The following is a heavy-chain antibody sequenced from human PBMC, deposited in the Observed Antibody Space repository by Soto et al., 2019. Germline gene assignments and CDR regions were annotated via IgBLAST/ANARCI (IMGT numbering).Heavy chain of an antibody. CDR1: GGTFSSYA. V-gene: IGHV1-3*01. CDR3: ARDRSSAHFDY. CDR2: INASNGNT. D-gene: IGHD3-22*01. J-gene: IGHJ4*02. Sequence: ASVKVSCKASGGTFSSYAISWVRQAPGQGLEWMGWINASNGNTKYSQKFQGRVTITRDTSASTAYMELSSLRSEDTAVYYCARDRSSAHFDYWGQGTLVTVS.